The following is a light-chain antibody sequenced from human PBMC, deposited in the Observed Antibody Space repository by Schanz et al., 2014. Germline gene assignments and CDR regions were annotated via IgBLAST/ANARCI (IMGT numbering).Light chain of an antibody. J-gene: IGLJ3*02. CDR1: TSNIGAGYD. CDR3: ATWDDSLNVWV. Sequence: QSVLTQPPSVSGAPGQRVTISCTGSTSNIGAGYDVHWYQQLPGTAPKLLIHGNSNRPSGVPDRFSGSKSGTSASLAISGLQSEDEADYYCATWDDSLNVWVFGGGTKLTVL. CDR2: GNS. V-gene: IGLV1-40*01.